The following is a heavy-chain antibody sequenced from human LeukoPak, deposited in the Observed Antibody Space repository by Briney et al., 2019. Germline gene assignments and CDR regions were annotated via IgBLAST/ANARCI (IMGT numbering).Heavy chain of an antibody. V-gene: IGHV4-61*02. Sequence: SQTLSLTCTVSGGSISSGSYYWSWIRQPAGKGLGWIGRIYTSGSTNYNPSLKSRVTISVDTSKNQFSLKLSSVTAADTAVYYCARTLVRGVVGRGYYYYGMDVWGQGTTVTVSS. CDR2: IYTSGST. CDR1: GGSISSGSYY. J-gene: IGHJ6*02. D-gene: IGHD3-10*01. CDR3: ARTLVRGVVGRGYYYYGMDV.